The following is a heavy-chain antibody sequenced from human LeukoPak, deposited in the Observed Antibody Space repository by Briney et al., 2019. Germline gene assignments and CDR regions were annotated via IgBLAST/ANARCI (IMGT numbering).Heavy chain of an antibody. CDR3: ARSPYIEYYYDSSGYYYGGGIDY. J-gene: IGHJ4*02. CDR1: GYTLTNYN. D-gene: IGHD3-22*01. Sequence: ASVKVSCKASGYTLTNYNISWVRQAPGQGLEWMGWINTYKGDTLYAQKLQGRVTMTADTSTNTTYMELRSLRFDDTAVYYCARSPYIEYYYDSSGYYYGGGIDYWGQGTLVTVSS. V-gene: IGHV1-18*01. CDR2: INTYKGDT.